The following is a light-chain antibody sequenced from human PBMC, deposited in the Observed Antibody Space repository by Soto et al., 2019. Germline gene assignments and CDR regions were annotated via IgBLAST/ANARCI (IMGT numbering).Light chain of an antibody. CDR1: QSVDNY. J-gene: IGKJ1*01. CDR2: DAS. Sequence: EIVLTQSPATLSLSPGERATLSCRASQSVDNYLAWYQQKPGQVPSLLIYDASNRATGIPARFSGSGSGTDFTLTISSLEPEDFAIYYCQQRSIWPPETFGQGTKVEV. CDR3: QQRSIWPPET. V-gene: IGKV3-11*01.